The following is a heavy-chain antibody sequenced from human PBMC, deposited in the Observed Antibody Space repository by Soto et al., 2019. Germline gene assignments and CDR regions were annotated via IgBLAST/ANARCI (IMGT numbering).Heavy chain of an antibody. Sequence: GGSLRLSCAASGFTVSSNYMSWVRQAPGKGLEWVSVIYSGGSTYYADSVKGRFTISRDNSKNTLYLQMNSLRAEDTGVDYCARDRNRGTDSWYFDLWGRGTLVT. CDR2: IYSGGST. D-gene: IGHD3-10*01. CDR3: ARDRNRGTDSWYFDL. CDR1: GFTVSSNY. J-gene: IGHJ2*01. V-gene: IGHV3-53*01.